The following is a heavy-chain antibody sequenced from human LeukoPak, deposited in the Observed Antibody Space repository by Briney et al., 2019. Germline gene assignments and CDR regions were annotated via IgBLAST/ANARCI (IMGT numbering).Heavy chain of an antibody. CDR1: GFTFSSYG. V-gene: IGHV3-30*18. CDR3: AKVRYFDNSYIDY. D-gene: IGHD3-9*01. J-gene: IGHJ4*02. CDR2: ITYDGSNK. Sequence: GRSLRLSCAASGFTFSSYGMHWVRQAPGKGLEWVAVITYDGSNKYYADSVKGRFTISRDNSKNTLYLQMNSLRAEDTAVYYCAKVRYFDNSYIDYWGQGTLVTVSS.